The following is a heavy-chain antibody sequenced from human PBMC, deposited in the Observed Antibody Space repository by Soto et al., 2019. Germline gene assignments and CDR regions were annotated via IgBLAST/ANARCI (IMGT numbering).Heavy chain of an antibody. D-gene: IGHD3-10*01. CDR1: GGTFNSYG. V-gene: IGHV1-69*06. J-gene: IGHJ4*02. Sequence: QAHLAQSVAEVKKPGSSVTFSCKASGGTFNSYGIIWVRQAPGQGLDWMGVIIPLYGTVNYAQKFQGRVSLTAGKSTSTAYMDLNSMRSDDTAVYYCARVRVIRGVIPSHFGLWGQGTQVTVSS. CDR2: IIPLYGTV. CDR3: ARVRVIRGVIPSHFGL.